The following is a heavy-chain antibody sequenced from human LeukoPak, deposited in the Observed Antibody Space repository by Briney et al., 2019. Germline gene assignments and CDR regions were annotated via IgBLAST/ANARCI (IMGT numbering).Heavy chain of an antibody. CDR3: ARDSSPGYYDYVWGTYPRY. D-gene: IGHD3-16*02. V-gene: IGHV3-21*04. CDR2: ISSSSSYI. J-gene: IGHJ4*02. CDR1: GFTFNRYS. Sequence: PGGSLGLSCAASGFTFNRYSMNWVRQAPGKGLGLVSSISSSSSYIYYTDSVKGRFTITRANAKNSRYLQMSSLRAEDTAVYYCARDSSPGYYDYVWGTYPRYWGQGTLVTVSS.